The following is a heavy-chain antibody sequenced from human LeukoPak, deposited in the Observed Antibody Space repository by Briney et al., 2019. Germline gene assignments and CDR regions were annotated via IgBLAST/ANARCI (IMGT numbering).Heavy chain of an antibody. D-gene: IGHD6-19*01. J-gene: IGHJ4*02. CDR2: MYSSGST. CDR1: GFTVSGNY. V-gene: IGHV3-53*01. Sequence: GGSLRLSCAVSGFTVSGNYMSWVRQAPGKGLEWVSVMYSSGSTDYADSVKGRFTTSRDNSKNTLYLQMNSLRAEDTAVYYCAREGGPYSSTLRGQWGQGTLVTVSS. CDR3: AREGGPYSSTLRGQ.